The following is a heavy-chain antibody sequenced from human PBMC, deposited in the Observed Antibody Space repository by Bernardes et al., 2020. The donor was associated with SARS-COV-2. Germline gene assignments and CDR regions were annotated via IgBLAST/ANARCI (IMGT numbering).Heavy chain of an antibody. CDR1: VGLFSASF. CDR2: ITHSGNT. V-gene: IGHV4-34*01. CDR3: ARRTAVTTTRYYFDY. D-gene: IGHD4-17*01. J-gene: IGHJ4*02. Sequence: LSITCPGYVGLFSASFWTCLRQPPAKGLEWIGAITHSGNTNYSVALKSRVTISVDTSKNQFSLKLTSVTAADTAMYYCARRTAVTTTRYYFDYWGQGYLVTVSS.